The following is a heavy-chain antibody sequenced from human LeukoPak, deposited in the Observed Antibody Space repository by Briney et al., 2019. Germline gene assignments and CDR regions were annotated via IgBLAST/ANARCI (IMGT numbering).Heavy chain of an antibody. CDR2: IYYSGST. J-gene: IGHJ6*03. CDR3: ARLHYGGNYGYYYYYMDV. D-gene: IGHD4-23*01. V-gene: IGHV4-59*01. CDR1: GGSISSYY. Sequence: SETLSLTCTVSGGSISSYYWSWIRQPPGKGLEWIGYIYYSGSTNYNPSLKSRVTISVDTSKNQFSLKLSSVTAADTAVYYCARLHYGGNYGYYYYYMDVWGKGTTVTISS.